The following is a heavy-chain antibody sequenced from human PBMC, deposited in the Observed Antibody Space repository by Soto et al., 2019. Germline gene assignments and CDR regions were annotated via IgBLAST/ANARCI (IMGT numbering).Heavy chain of an antibody. V-gene: IGHV1-46*03. CDR3: ARGRGDFWSGTREIYFDY. J-gene: IGHJ4*02. CDR2: INPSGGST. CDR1: GYTFTSYY. D-gene: IGHD3-3*01. Sequence: ASVKVSCKASGYTFTSYYMHWVRQAPGQGLEWMGIINPSGGSTSYAQKFQGRVTMTRDTSTSTVYMELSSLRSEDTAVYYCARGRGDFWSGTREIYFDYWGQGTLVTVSS.